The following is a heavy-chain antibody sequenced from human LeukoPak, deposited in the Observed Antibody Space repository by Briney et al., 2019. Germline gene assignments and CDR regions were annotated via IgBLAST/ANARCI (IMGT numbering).Heavy chain of an antibody. Sequence: GGSLRLSCTVSGFSVSDNSMSWVRQAPGKGLEWVSFIYSGTAHYSDSVKGRFTISRDNAKNSLYLQMNSLRAEDTALYYCARQADTAMLIWSFTDYWGQGTLVTVSS. CDR3: ARQADTAMLIWSFTDY. CDR1: GFSVSDNS. V-gene: IGHV3-66*04. J-gene: IGHJ4*02. CDR2: IYSGTA. D-gene: IGHD5-18*01.